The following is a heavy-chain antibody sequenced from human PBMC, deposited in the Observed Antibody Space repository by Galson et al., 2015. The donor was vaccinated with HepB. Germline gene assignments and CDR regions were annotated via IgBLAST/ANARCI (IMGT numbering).Heavy chain of an antibody. D-gene: IGHD1-14*01. CDR1: GDSVSSKSAA. Sequence: CAISGDSVSSKSAAWNWIRQSPSRGLEWLGRAYYRSRWSIDYAVSVESRITMNPDTSKNQVSLQLNSVTPEDTAVYYCARDTGSLFDYWGQGTLVTVSS. J-gene: IGHJ4*02. V-gene: IGHV6-1*01. CDR3: ARDTGSLFDY. CDR2: AYYRSRWSI.